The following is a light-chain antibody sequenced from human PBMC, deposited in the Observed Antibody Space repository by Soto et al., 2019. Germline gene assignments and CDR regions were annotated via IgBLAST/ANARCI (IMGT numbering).Light chain of an antibody. CDR3: QQYGSSPIT. J-gene: IGKJ5*01. CDR2: DAS. Sequence: ELMMTQSPASLSTYPGEMVTLSCRASQNIRSSLAWYQQKPGQAPRLLIYDASSRATGIPDRFSGGGSGTDFTLTISRLEPEDFAVYYCQQYGSSPITFGQGRLLEIK. V-gene: IGKV3-20*01. CDR1: QNIRSS.